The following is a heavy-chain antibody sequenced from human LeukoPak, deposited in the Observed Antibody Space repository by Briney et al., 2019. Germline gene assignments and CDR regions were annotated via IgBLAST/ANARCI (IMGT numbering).Heavy chain of an antibody. CDR1: GYSFNTYW. D-gene: IGHD1-26*01. V-gene: IGHV5-51*01. Sequence: GESLKISCKGSGYSFNTYWIGWVRQMPGKGLEWMGIIYPGDSDTRYSPSFQGQVTISADKSISTAYLQWSSLKASDTAMYYCARVRSGSYWSLDYWGQGTLVTVSS. J-gene: IGHJ4*02. CDR2: IYPGDSDT. CDR3: ARVRSGSYWSLDY.